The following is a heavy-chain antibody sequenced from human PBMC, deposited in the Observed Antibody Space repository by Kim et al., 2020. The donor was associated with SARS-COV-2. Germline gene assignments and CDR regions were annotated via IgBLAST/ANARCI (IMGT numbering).Heavy chain of an antibody. D-gene: IGHD2-21*02. CDR2: IYYSGST. J-gene: IGHJ4*02. V-gene: IGHV4-31*03. CDR3: ARWVTAMGALDY. CDR1: GGSISSGGYY. Sequence: SETLSLTCTVSGGSISSGGYYWSWIRQHPGKGLEWIGYIYYSGSTYYNPSLKSRVTISVDTSKNQFSLKLSSVTAADTAVYYCARWVTAMGALDYWGQGTLVTVSS.